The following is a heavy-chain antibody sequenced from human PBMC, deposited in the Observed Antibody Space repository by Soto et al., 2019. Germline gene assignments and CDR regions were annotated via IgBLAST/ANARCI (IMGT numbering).Heavy chain of an antibody. J-gene: IGHJ5*01. D-gene: IGHD3-10*01. Sequence: LEILSLTCTVSGGSISSYCWSWIRQPPGKGLEWIGYIYYSGRTNYNPSLKSRVTISVDTSKNQFSLKLSSVTAADTAVYYCASTNYGSGSYSDSWGQGTLVTVSS. CDR2: IYYSGRT. V-gene: IGHV4-59*01. CDR1: GGSISSYC. CDR3: ASTNYGSGSYSDS.